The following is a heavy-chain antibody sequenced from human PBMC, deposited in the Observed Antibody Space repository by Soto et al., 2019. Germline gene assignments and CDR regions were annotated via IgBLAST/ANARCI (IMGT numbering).Heavy chain of an antibody. CDR3: AVTTYYYDSSGVAFDM. D-gene: IGHD3-22*01. J-gene: IGHJ3*02. CDR1: GGSISSGVYY. Sequence: SETLSLTCTVSGGSISSGVYYWSWIRHHPGNGLEWIGYIYYIGSTYYNPSLKSRVTISVDTSKNQFSLKLSSVTAADTAVYYCAVTTYYYDSSGVAFDMWGQGTMVTVSS. V-gene: IGHV4-31*03. CDR2: IYYIGST.